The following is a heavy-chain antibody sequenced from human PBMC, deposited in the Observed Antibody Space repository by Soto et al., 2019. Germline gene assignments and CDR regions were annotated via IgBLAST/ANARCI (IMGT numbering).Heavy chain of an antibody. CDR1: GYTFTSYG. D-gene: IGHD6-25*01. J-gene: IGHJ6*03. V-gene: IGHV1-18*01. CDR3: ARDPSGQQRDTYYYYYYMDV. Sequence: ASVKVSCKASGYTFTSYGISWVRQAPGQGLEWMGWISAYNGNTNYAQKLQGRVTMTTDTSTSTAYMELRSLRSDDTAVYYCARDPSGQQRDTYYYYYYMDVWGKGTTVTVSS. CDR2: ISAYNGNT.